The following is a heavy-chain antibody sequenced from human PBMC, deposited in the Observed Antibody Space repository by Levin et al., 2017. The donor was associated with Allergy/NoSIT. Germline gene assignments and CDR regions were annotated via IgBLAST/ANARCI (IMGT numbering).Heavy chain of an antibody. J-gene: IGHJ4*02. Sequence: PGGSLRLSCAASGFTVSSTYMGWVRQAPGKGLEWVSLIYSGGSTYYADSVKGRFSISRDNSKHTLYLQMNNLRPGDTAVYYCARDAPDDFGDYEFDFWGQGTLVTVSS. CDR3: ARDAPDDFGDYEFDF. V-gene: IGHV3-66*02. CDR2: IYSGGST. CDR1: GFTVSSTY. D-gene: IGHD4-17*01.